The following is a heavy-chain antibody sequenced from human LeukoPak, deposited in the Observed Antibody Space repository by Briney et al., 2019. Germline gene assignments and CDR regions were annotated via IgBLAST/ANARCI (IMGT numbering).Heavy chain of an antibody. CDR3: ARDRKYDFWSGYLTGYYYYMDV. D-gene: IGHD3-3*01. J-gene: IGHJ6*03. CDR1: GLTLSSYW. CDR2: INSDGSST. Sequence: GGSQRLSCAASGLTLSSYWMHWVRQAPGKGLVWVSRINSDGSSTSYADSVKGRFTISRDNAKNTLYLQMNSLRAEDTAVYYCARDRKYDFWSGYLTGYYYYMDVWGKGTTVTVSS. V-gene: IGHV3-74*01.